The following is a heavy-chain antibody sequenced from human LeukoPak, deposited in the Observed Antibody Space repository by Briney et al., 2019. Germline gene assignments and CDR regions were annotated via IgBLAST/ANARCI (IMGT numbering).Heavy chain of an antibody. CDR3: ASIVVVTAPYYFDY. CDR2: IYSGGST. J-gene: IGHJ4*02. V-gene: IGHV3-66*01. D-gene: IGHD2-21*02. Sequence: GGSLRLSCAASGFTVSSNYMSWVRQAPGKGLEWVSVIYSGGSTYYADSVKGRFTISRDNSKNTLYLQMNSLRAEDTAVYYCASIVVVTAPYYFDYWGQGTLVTVSS. CDR1: GFTVSSNY.